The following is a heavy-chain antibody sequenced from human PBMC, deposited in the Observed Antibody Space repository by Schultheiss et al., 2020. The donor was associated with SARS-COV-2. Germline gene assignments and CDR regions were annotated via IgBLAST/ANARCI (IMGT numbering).Heavy chain of an antibody. Sequence: GGSLRLSCAGSGFTFSSDAMSWVRHAPGKGLVWVSRVNPDGSHTTYADSVKGRFTISRDNSKNTLYLQMNSLRAEDTAVYYCARRDSGFDFPRYWGQGTLVTVSS. CDR3: ARRDSGFDFPRY. CDR1: GFTFSSDA. V-gene: IGHV3-74*03. J-gene: IGHJ4*02. CDR2: VNPDGSHT. D-gene: IGHD5-12*01.